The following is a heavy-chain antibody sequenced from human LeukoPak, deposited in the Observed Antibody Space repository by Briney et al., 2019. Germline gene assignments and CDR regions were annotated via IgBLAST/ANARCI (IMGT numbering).Heavy chain of an antibody. CDR1: GYTFTTYS. CDR3: AREARLTY. J-gene: IGHJ4*02. D-gene: IGHD2-21*02. CDR2: INAGTGDT. Sequence: GASVKVSCKASGYTFTTYSIHWVRQAPGQRLEWMGWINAGTGDTKYSQRFQGRVTFTRDTSASTAYMELSSLRSEDTAVYYCAREARLTYWGQGTLVTGSS. V-gene: IGHV1-3*01.